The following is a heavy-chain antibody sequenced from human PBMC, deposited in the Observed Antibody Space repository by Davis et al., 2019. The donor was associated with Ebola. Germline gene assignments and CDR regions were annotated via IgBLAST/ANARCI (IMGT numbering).Heavy chain of an antibody. CDR2: IMPSFGAK. J-gene: IGHJ3*01. Sequence: SVKVSCKTSGNTHISDAFSWIRQAPGHGLEWMGSIMPSFGAKNYAQTVQGRVTISADESTNTFYMELNSLKSDDTATYYCAGALLAAGGGFDVWGQGTVVTVSS. CDR1: GNTHISDA. V-gene: IGHV1-69*13. D-gene: IGHD6-13*01. CDR3: AGALLAAGGGFDV.